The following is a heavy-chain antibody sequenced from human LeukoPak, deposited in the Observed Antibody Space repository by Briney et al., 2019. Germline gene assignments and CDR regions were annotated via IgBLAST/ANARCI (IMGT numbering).Heavy chain of an antibody. D-gene: IGHD4-17*01. CDR3: ARPTTVTMVDAFNI. V-gene: IGHV3-7*04. CDR2: TKQDGTEK. Sequence: AGGSLRLSCAAAGFNFSSYWMTWVRQAPGKGLEWVANTKQDGTEKYYVDSVKGRFTISRDNAKNSLYLQMNSLRAVDTAVYFCARPTTVTMVDAFNIWGLGTMVTVSS. J-gene: IGHJ3*02. CDR1: GFNFSSYW.